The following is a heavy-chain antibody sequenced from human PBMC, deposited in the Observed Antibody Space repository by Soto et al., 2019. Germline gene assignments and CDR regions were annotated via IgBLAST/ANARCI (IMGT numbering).Heavy chain of an antibody. D-gene: IGHD1-1*01. CDR3: VKDSNWEGNDAFDI. V-gene: IGHV3-23*01. CDR1: GFTFSSYA. J-gene: IGHJ3*02. Sequence: EVQLLESGGGSVQPGGSLRVSCAASGFTFSSYAMSWVRQAPGKGLEWVSAISGSGGSTYYADSVKGRFTISRDNSKNTLYLQMNSLRAEDTAVYHCVKDSNWEGNDAFDIWGQGTMVTVSS. CDR2: ISGSGGST.